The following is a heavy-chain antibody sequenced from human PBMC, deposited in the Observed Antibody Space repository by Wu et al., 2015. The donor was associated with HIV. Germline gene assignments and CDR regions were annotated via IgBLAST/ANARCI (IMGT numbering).Heavy chain of an antibody. CDR3: TRGTRNYLFDY. CDR1: GGTFSSYG. D-gene: IGHD4-11*01. V-gene: IGHV1-2*02. CDR2: INVNSGDS. Sequence: QVQLVQSGAEVKKPGSSVKVSCKASGGTFSSYGFNWVRQAPGQGLEWMGWINVNSGDSNYARKFRGRLTVTRDTSINTVYMDLSSLKSDDSAIYYCTRGTRNYLFDYVGQGALVTVSS. J-gene: IGHJ4*02.